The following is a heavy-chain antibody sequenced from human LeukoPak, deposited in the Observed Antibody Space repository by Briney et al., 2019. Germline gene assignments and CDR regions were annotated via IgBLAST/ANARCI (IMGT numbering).Heavy chain of an antibody. CDR1: GGSISSGSYY. CDR2: IYHSGST. Sequence: SETLSLTCTVSGGSISSGSYYWGWIRQPPGKGLEWIGSIYHSGSTYYNPSLKSRVTISVDTSKNQFSLKLRFVTAADTAVYYCARRLGYCSSTSCYAENWFDPWGQGTLVTVSS. CDR3: ARRLGYCSSTSCYAENWFDP. J-gene: IGHJ5*02. D-gene: IGHD2-2*01. V-gene: IGHV4-39*07.